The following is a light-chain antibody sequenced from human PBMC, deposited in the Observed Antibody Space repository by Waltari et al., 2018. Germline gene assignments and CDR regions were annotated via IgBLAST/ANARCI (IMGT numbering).Light chain of an antibody. CDR3: QQYHSPPQT. J-gene: IGKJ2*01. Sequence: DIVMTQSPDSLAVSLGERATINCNSSLSILYSPNTNNDFSWYQQKAGQPPRLLIYWASTRASGVPDRCSGSGSGTDFTLTISSLQAEDGAVYYCQQYHSPPQTFGQGTKLEIK. CDR1: LSILYSPNTNND. V-gene: IGKV4-1*01. CDR2: WAS.